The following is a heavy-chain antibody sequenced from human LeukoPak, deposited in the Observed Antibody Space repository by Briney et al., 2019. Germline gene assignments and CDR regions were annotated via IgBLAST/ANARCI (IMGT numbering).Heavy chain of an antibody. CDR1: GFMFSSYE. CDR3: ARGYGSGSYYKNPIDY. J-gene: IGHJ4*02. Sequence: PGGSLRLSCAASGFMFSSYEMNWVRQAPGKGLEWVSGINWNGGSTGYADSVKGRFTISRDNAKNSLYLQMNSLRAEDTALYYCARGYGSGSYYKNPIDYWGQGTLVTVSS. V-gene: IGHV3-20*04. D-gene: IGHD3-10*01. CDR2: INWNGGST.